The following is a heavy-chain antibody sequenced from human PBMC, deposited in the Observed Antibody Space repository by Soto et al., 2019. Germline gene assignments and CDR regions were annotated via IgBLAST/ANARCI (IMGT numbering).Heavy chain of an antibody. J-gene: IGHJ5*02. CDR1: GYTFASYA. V-gene: IGHV1-3*01. CDR2: INAGNGNT. D-gene: IGHD2-2*02. CDR3: ARDAFGYCSSTSCYMVSWFDX. Sequence: VASVKVSCKASGYTFASYAMHWVRQAPGQRLEWRGWINAGNGNTKYSQKFQGRVTITRDTSASTAYMELSSLRSEDTAVYYCARDAFGYCSSTSCYMVSWFDXWGQGTLVTVSX.